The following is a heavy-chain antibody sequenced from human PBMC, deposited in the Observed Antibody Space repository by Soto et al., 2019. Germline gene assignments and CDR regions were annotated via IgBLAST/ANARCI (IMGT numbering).Heavy chain of an antibody. CDR3: ARQRGSFGEADY. D-gene: IGHD1-26*01. J-gene: IGHJ4*02. Sequence: QLQLQESGPGLLKPAETLFLSCSVSGGSVGGSGYYWGWIRQSPVKGLEWIGNVPYDQTTYYSPSLESRLTISIDTLKNNFSLKLTSVIAADTAVYYCARQRGSFGEADYWGQGTLVTVSS. V-gene: IGHV4-39*01. CDR1: GGSVGGSGYY. CDR2: VPYDQTT.